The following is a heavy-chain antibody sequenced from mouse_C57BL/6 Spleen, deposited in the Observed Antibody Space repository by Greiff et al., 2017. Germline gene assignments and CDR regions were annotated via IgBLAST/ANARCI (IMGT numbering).Heavy chain of an antibody. D-gene: IGHD2-4*01. CDR3: AKYDDDGDSMDY. CDR2: IWPGGGT. J-gene: IGHJ4*01. V-gene: IGHV2-9-1*01. CDR1: GFSLTSYA. Sequence: VKLMESGPGLVAPSQSLSITCTASGFSLTSYAISWVRQPPGKGLEWLGVIWPGGGTNYNSAHKTRLSIRKDNSKSQVFLKMNSLLTDDTAEYDFAKYDDDGDSMDYWGQGTSVTVSS.